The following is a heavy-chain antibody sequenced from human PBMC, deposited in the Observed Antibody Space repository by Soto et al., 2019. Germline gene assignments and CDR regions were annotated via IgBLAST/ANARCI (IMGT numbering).Heavy chain of an antibody. J-gene: IGHJ6*02. V-gene: IGHV4-34*01. Sequence: ETLSLTCAVYGGSFSGYYWSWIRQPPGKGLEWIGEINHSGSTNYNPSLKSRVTISVDTSKNQFSLKLSSVTAADTAVYYCARNRAAAGNYYYYGMDVWGQGTTVTVSS. D-gene: IGHD6-13*01. CDR3: ARNRAAAGNYYYYGMDV. CDR2: INHSGST. CDR1: GGSFSGYY.